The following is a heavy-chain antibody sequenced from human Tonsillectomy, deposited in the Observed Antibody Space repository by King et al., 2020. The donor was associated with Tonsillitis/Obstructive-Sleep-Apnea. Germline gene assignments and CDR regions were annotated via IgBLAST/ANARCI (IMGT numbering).Heavy chain of an antibody. CDR2: IKQDGSEK. J-gene: IGHJ5*02. Sequence: VQLVESGGGLVQPGGSLRLSCAASGFTFSNYWMSWVRQAPGKGLEWVANIKQDGSEKNCVDSVKGRFTISRDNAKNSLYLQMNSLRAEDTAVYYCARGLDIVVVPVARSRGGFDPWGQGTLVTVSS. V-gene: IGHV3-7*04. D-gene: IGHD2-2*03. CDR3: ARGLDIVVVPVARSRGGFDP. CDR1: GFTFSNYW.